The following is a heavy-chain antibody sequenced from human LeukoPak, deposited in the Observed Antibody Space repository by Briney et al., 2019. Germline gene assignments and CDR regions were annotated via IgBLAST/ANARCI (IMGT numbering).Heavy chain of an antibody. D-gene: IGHD3-16*01. CDR2: IYSGGNT. CDR1: EFTVSSNY. Sequence: PGGSPRLSCAASEFTVSSNYMSWVRQAPGKGLEWVSVIYSGGNTYYADSVKGRLTISRDNSKNTLSLQMISLRADDTAVYYCARGGPPRDAFDIWGQGTMVTVSS. J-gene: IGHJ3*02. V-gene: IGHV3-53*01. CDR3: ARGGPPRDAFDI.